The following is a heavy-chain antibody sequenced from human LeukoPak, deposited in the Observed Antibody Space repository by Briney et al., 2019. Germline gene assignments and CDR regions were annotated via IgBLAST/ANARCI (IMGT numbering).Heavy chain of an antibody. J-gene: IGHJ4*02. CDR1: GFTFSSYS. CDR3: VSAPSSSWYYFDY. D-gene: IGHD6-13*01. CDR2: ISSSSSYI. V-gene: IGHV3-21*04. Sequence: GGSLRLSCAASGFTFSSYSMNWVRQAPGKGLEWVSSISSSSSYIYYADSVKGRFTISRDNSKNTLYLQMNSLRAEDTAVYYCVSAPSSSWYYFDYWGQGTLVTVSS.